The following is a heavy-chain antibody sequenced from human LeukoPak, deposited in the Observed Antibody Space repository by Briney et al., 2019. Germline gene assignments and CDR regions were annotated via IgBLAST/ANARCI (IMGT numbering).Heavy chain of an antibody. CDR3: ARLAGDSSGYPGRY. CDR2: IFPGDSDT. V-gene: IGHV5-51*01. Sequence: GESLKISCKGSGSRFTSCWIGWVRQLPGKGLEWMGIIFPGDSDTRYSPSFQGQVTISVDKSITTAYLQWSTLKASDTAMYYCARLAGDSSGYPGRYWGQGTLVTVSS. J-gene: IGHJ4*02. CDR1: GSRFTSCW. D-gene: IGHD3-22*01.